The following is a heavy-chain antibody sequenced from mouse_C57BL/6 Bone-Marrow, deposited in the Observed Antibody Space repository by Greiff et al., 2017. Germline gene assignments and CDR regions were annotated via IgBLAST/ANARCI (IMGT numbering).Heavy chain of an antibody. CDR3: ARACYGNYVYWYFDV. V-gene: IGHV1-52*01. CDR1: GYTFTSYW. J-gene: IGHJ1*03. Sequence: VKLQESGAELVRPGSSVKLSCKASGYTFTSYWMHWVQQRPIQGLEWIGNIDPSDSETHYNQKFKDKATLTVDKSSSTAYMQLSSLTSEDSAVYYCARACYGNYVYWYFDVWGTGTTVTVSS. D-gene: IGHD2-1*01. CDR2: IDPSDSET.